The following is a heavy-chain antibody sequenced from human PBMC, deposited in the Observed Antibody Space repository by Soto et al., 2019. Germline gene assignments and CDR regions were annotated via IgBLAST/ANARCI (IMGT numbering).Heavy chain of an antibody. CDR1: GGSFSGYY. Sequence: SETLSLTCAVYGGSFSGYYWSWIRQSPGKGLEWIGEINHSGSTNYNPSLKSRVTISVDTSKNQFSLNLTSVTAADTAVYYCARGDTFYYDSSGYSIFDYWGQGTLVTVS. V-gene: IGHV4-34*01. CDR2: INHSGST. D-gene: IGHD3-22*01. CDR3: ARGDTFYYDSSGYSIFDY. J-gene: IGHJ4*02.